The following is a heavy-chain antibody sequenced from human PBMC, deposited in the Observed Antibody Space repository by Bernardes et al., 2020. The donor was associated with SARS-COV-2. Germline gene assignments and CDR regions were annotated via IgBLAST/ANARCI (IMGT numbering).Heavy chain of an antibody. CDR3: ARETYGYDTYDYYYGMDV. J-gene: IGHJ6*02. Sequence: GGSPRLSCAASGFTFSSHCMSWVRQAPGKGLEWVANINQDGSEKYYVDSVKGRFTITRDNAKNSLYLQMNSLRAEDTAVYYCARETYGYDTYDYYYGMDVWGQGTTVTVSS. CDR2: INQDGSEK. V-gene: IGHV3-7*04. CDR1: GFTFSSHC. D-gene: IGHD5-18*01.